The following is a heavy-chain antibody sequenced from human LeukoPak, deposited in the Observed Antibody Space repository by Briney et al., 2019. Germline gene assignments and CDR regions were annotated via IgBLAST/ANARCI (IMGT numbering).Heavy chain of an antibody. CDR2: ISSSGSTI. Sequence: GGSLRLSCAASGSTFSSYEMNWVRQAPGKGLEWVSYISSSGSTIYYADSVKGRFTISRDNAKNSLYLQMNSLRAEDTAVYYCARDQAPMVRGVTLYYYYYMDVWGKGTTVTVSS. V-gene: IGHV3-48*03. J-gene: IGHJ6*03. CDR1: GSTFSSYE. CDR3: ARDQAPMVRGVTLYYYYYMDV. D-gene: IGHD3-10*01.